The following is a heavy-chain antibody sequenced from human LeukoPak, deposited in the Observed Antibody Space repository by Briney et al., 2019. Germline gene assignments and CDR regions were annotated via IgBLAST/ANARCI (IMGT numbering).Heavy chain of an antibody. CDR2: IYYSGST. D-gene: IGHD6-19*01. V-gene: IGHV4-61*01. J-gene: IGHJ4*02. CDR1: GGSVSSSNW. CDR3: ARTYSSGWYRLDY. Sequence: PSGTLSLTCAVSGGSVSSSNWWSWIRQPPGKGLEWIGYIYYSGSTNYNPSLKSRVTISVDTSKNQFSLKLSSVTAADTAVYYCARTYSSGWYRLDYWGQGTLVTVSS.